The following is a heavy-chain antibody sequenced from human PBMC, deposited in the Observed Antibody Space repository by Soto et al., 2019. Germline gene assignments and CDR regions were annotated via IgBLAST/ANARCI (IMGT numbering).Heavy chain of an antibody. Sequence: SVKVSCKASGGTFSSYAISWVRQAPGQGLEWMGGIIPIFGTANYAQKFQGRVTITADESTSTAYMELSSLRSEDTAVYYCAREGGRRLWFGELSWFDPWGQGTLVTVSS. V-gene: IGHV1-69*13. D-gene: IGHD3-10*01. CDR1: GGTFSSYA. CDR2: IIPIFGTA. J-gene: IGHJ5*02. CDR3: AREGGRRLWFGELSWFDP.